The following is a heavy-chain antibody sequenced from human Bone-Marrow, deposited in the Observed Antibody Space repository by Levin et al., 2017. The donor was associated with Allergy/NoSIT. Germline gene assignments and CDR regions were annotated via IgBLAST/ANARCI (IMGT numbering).Heavy chain of an antibody. CDR3: ARGEISGVTGDF. CDR1: GFTVSNNY. V-gene: IGHV3-53*01. CDR2: IYSGGST. Sequence: PGGSLRLSCAASGFTVSNNYMRWVRQAPGKGLEWVSLIYSGGSTYYADSVKGRFTISRDKSMNTLYLQMNSLRVEDTAVYYCARGEISGVTGDFWGQGTLVTVSS. D-gene: IGHD3-10*01. J-gene: IGHJ4*02.